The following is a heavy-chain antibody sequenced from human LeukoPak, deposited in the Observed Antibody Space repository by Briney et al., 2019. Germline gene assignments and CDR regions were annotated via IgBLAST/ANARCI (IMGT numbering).Heavy chain of an antibody. CDR2: IWFGANHT. CDR1: GVTLSSFG. J-gene: IGHJ4*02. CDR3: ARDGLAVAGTCGY. Sequence: GGSLRLSCAASGVTLSSFGMNWVRQAPGQGLEWVAVIWFGANHTDYADSVKGRLTISRDDSKNTPYLQMNSLRAEDTAVYYCARDGLAVAGTCGYWGQGTLVTVSS. D-gene: IGHD6-19*01. V-gene: IGHV3-33*01.